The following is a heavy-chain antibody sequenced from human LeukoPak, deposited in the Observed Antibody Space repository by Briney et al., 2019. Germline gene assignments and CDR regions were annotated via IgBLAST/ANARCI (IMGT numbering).Heavy chain of an antibody. CDR1: GFTFDDYA. Sequence: GRSLRLSCAASGFTFDDYAMHWVRQAPGKGLEWVSGISWNSGSIGYADSVKGRFTISRDNAKNSLYLQMNSLRAEDTALHYCAKDMGDRLGPGEYQPLWGPFDYWGQGTLVTVSS. CDR2: ISWNSGSI. J-gene: IGHJ4*02. CDR3: AKDMGDRLGPGEYQPLWGPFDY. D-gene: IGHD2-2*01. V-gene: IGHV3-9*01.